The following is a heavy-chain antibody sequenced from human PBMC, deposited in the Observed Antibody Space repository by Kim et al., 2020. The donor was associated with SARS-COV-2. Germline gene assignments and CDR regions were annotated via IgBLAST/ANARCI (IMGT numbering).Heavy chain of an antibody. J-gene: IGHJ1*01. CDR3: ARAYGDIEYFQH. V-gene: IGHV5-10-1*01. Sequence: TYSPSFQGHVTISADKSISTAYLQWSSLKASDTAMYYCARAYGDIEYFQHWGQGTLVTVSS. D-gene: IGHD4-17*01.